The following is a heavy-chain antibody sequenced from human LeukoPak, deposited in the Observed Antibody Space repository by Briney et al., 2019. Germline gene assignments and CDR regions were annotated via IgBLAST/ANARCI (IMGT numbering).Heavy chain of an antibody. J-gene: IGHJ5*02. CDR2: IYYSGST. CDR3: ARDKDWFDP. Sequence: PSETLSLTCTVSGGSISSYYWSWIRQPPGKGLEWIGYIYYSGSTNYNPPLKSRVTISVDTSKNQFSLKLSSVTAADTAVYYCARDKDWFDPWGQGTLVTVSS. V-gene: IGHV4-59*01. CDR1: GGSISSYY.